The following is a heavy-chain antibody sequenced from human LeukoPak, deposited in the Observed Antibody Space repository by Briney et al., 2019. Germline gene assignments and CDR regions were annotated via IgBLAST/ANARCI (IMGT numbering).Heavy chain of an antibody. D-gene: IGHD3-3*01. Sequence: SETLSLTCAVYGGSFSGYYWSWTRQPPGKGLEWIGEMNHSGSTNYNPSLKSRVTISVDTSKNQFSLKLSSVTAADTAVYYCARGRPGTYDFWSGYSGGFDPWGQGTLVTVSS. V-gene: IGHV4-34*01. CDR3: ARGRPGTYDFWSGYSGGFDP. J-gene: IGHJ5*02. CDR1: GGSFSGYY. CDR2: MNHSGST.